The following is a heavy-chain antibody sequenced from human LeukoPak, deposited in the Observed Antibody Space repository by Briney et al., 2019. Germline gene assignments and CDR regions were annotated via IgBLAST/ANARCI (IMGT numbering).Heavy chain of an antibody. CDR2: NNPTSVRT. V-gene: IGHV1-2*06. J-gene: IGHJ4*02. CDR1: GYTFTGYY. CDR3: YSRGGVVDY. Sequence: DSVKVSCKVSGYTFTGYYMHWVRQAPGQGLECIRRNNPTSVRTNYAQNFQCTVTMPRHPSISTASMELSRLSSDDTAVYYCYSRGGVVDYWGQGTLVTVSS. D-gene: IGHD6-19*01.